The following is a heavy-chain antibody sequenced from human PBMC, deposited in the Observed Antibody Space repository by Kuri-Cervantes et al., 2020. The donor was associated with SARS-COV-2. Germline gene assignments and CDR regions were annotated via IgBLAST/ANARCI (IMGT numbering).Heavy chain of an antibody. CDR3: ARLPCGTIFGSGGSCYSSTNYYYYGMDV. V-gene: IGHV5-51*01. J-gene: IGHJ6*02. D-gene: IGHD2-15*01. Sequence: KVSCKGSGYSFTSYWIGWVRQMPGKGLEWMGIIYPGDSDTRYSPSFQGQVTISADKSISTAYLQWSSLKASDTAMYYCARLPCGTIFGSGGSCYSSTNYYYYGMDVWGQVTTVTVSS. CDR2: IYPGDSDT. CDR1: GYSFTSYW.